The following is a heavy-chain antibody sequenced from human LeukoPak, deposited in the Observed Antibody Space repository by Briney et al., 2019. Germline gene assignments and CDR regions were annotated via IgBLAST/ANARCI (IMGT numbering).Heavy chain of an antibody. V-gene: IGHV4-4*07. J-gene: IGHJ5*02. CDR2: IYTSGST. Sequence: PSETLSLTCTVSGGSISSYYWSWIRQPAGKGLEWIGRIYTSGSTNYNPSLKSRVTISVDTSKNQFSLKLSSVTAADTAVYYCARGRITIFGVGNNWFDPWGQGTLVTVSS. D-gene: IGHD3-3*01. CDR3: ARGRITIFGVGNNWFDP. CDR1: GGSISSYY.